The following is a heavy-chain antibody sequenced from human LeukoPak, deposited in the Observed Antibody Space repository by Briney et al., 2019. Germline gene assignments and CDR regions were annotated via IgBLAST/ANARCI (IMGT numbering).Heavy chain of an antibody. Sequence: ASVKVSCKASGYTFTGYYMHWVRQAPGQGLEWMGWINPNSGGTNYAQKFQGRVTMTRDTSISTAYMELSRLRSDDTAVYYCARDRFGNSQNDYYYYYYMDVWGKGTTVTISS. CDR1: GYTFTGYY. CDR3: ARDRFGNSQNDYYYYYYMDV. V-gene: IGHV1-2*02. CDR2: INPNSGGT. J-gene: IGHJ6*03. D-gene: IGHD3-10*01.